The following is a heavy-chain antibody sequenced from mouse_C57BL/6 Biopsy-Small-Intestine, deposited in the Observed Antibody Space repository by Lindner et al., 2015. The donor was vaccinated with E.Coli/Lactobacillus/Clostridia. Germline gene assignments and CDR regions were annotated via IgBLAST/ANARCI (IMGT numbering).Heavy chain of an antibody. CDR3: ARFNWDVRDY. Sequence: VQLQESGPELVKPGASVNISCKASGYSFTGYYMHWVKQSPEKSLEWIGGIYPSTGGTTYNQKFKAKATLTVDKSSSTAYMQLKSLTSEDSAVYYCARFNWDVRDYWGQGTTLTVSS. CDR1: GYSFTGYY. CDR2: IYPSTGGT. V-gene: IGHV1-42*01. J-gene: IGHJ2*01. D-gene: IGHD4-1*01.